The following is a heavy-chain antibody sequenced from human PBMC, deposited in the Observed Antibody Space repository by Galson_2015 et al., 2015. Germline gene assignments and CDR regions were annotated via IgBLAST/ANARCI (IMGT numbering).Heavy chain of an antibody. V-gene: IGHV5-51*01. J-gene: IGHJ5*02. CDR1: GYRFTGYW. CDR3: AVMTTVTIGGGWFDP. CDR2: IYPGDSDT. D-gene: IGHD4-11*01. Sequence: QSGAEVKKPGESLKISCKGSGYRFTGYWIGWVRQMPGKGLGWMGIIYPGDSDTRYSPSFQGQVTISADESISTAYLQWSSLKASDTAMYYWAVMTTVTIGGGWFDPRGQGTLVTVS.